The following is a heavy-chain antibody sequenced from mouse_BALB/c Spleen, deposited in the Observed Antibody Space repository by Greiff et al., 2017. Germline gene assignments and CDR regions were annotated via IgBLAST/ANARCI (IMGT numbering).Heavy chain of an antibody. CDR2: IWAGGST. V-gene: IGHV2-9*02. CDR1: GFSLTSYG. D-gene: IGHD2-14*01. Sequence: QVQLQQSGPGLVAPSQSLSITCTVSGFSLTSYGVHWVRQPPGQGLEWLGVIWAGGSTNYNSALMSGLSISKDNSKSQVFLKMNSLQTDDTAMYYCGRSKVRRGYAMDYWGQGTSVTVSS. CDR3: GRSKVRRGYAMDY. J-gene: IGHJ4*01.